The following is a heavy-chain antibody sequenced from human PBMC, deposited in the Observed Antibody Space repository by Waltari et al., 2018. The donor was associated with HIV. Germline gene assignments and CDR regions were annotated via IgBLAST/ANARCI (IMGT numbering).Heavy chain of an antibody. CDR3: ARRRGSYSGSYYSVDY. J-gene: IGHJ4*02. CDR2: IYPGDSDT. Sequence: EEQLVQSGAEVKKPGESLKISCKGSGYTFSTFCIVWVRQMPGKGREWMGTIYPGDSDTRYSPSSQGQVTISADKSISTAYLQWSSLKASDSAMYYCARRRGSYSGSYYSVDYWGQGTLVTVSS. V-gene: IGHV5-51*03. CDR1: GYTFSTFC. D-gene: IGHD1-26*01.